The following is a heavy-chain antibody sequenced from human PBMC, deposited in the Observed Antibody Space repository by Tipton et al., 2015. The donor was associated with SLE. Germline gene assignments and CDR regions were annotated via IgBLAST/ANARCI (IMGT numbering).Heavy chain of an antibody. V-gene: IGHV3-53*05. D-gene: IGHD3-3*01. Sequence: SLRLSCVVSGLSVNTNFMSWVRQAPGKGLEWVSVIYSGGSTSYADFVRGRFTISRDSLKNTVYLQMNSLRAEDTAMYFCARDSDYDFWRGHLDAFDMWGQGTMVTVSS. CDR3: ARDSDYDFWRGHLDAFDM. CDR2: IYSGGST. CDR1: GLSVNTNF. J-gene: IGHJ3*02.